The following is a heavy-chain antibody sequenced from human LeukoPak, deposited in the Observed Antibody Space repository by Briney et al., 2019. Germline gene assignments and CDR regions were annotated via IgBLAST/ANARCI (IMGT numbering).Heavy chain of an antibody. CDR3: ARGGYDSSGYYPKTDY. Sequence: SETLSLTCTVSGGSISSGDYYWSWIRQPPGKGLEWIGYIYYSGSTYYNPSLKSRVTISVDTSKNQFSLKLSSVTAADMAVYYCARGGYDSSGYYPKTDYWGQGTLVTVSS. CDR1: GGSISSGDYY. J-gene: IGHJ4*02. V-gene: IGHV4-30-4*01. CDR2: IYYSGST. D-gene: IGHD3-22*01.